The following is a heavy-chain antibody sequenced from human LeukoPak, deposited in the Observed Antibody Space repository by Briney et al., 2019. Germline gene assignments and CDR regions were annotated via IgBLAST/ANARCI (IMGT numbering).Heavy chain of an antibody. CDR2: IIPIFGTA. D-gene: IGHD3-16*01. J-gene: IGHJ4*02. CDR1: GGTFSSYA. V-gene: IGHV1-69*13. Sequence: GASVKVSCKASGGTFSSYANSWVRQAPGQGLEWMGGIIPIFGTANYAQKFQGRVTITADEPTSTAYMELSSLRSEDTAVYYCARESPQGGIDYWGQGTLVTVSS. CDR3: ARESPQGGIDY.